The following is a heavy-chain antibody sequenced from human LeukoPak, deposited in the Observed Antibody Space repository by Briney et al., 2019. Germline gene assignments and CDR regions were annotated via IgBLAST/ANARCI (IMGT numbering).Heavy chain of an antibody. V-gene: IGHV5-51*01. Sequence: GESLKISCKVSGYSFTNYWIGWVRQMPGKGLEWMGLIYPGDSDTSYSPSFQGQVSISVHKSISTAYLKGSSLKASDPAMYYCARRGETYGSGRDDWGQGTLVTVSS. CDR2: IYPGDSDT. CDR3: ARRGETYGSGRDD. J-gene: IGHJ4*02. CDR1: GYSFTNYW. D-gene: IGHD6-19*01.